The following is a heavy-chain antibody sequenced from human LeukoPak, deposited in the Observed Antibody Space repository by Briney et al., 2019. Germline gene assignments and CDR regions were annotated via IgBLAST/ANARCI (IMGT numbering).Heavy chain of an antibody. J-gene: IGHJ4*02. V-gene: IGHV3-11*06. CDR2: ISTSSSYI. CDR3: ARGTLNIPGEHGAFDY. Sequence: PGGSLRLSCAASGFTFSDYYLSWIRQAPGKGLEWVSYISTSSSYIHYADSVKGRFTISRDNAKNSLYLQMNSLRAEDTAVYYCARGTLNIPGEHGAFDYWGEGTLVTVSS. CDR1: GFTFSDYY. D-gene: IGHD1-14*01.